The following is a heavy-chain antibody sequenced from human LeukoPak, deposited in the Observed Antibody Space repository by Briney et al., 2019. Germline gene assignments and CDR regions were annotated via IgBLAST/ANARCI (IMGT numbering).Heavy chain of an antibody. CDR2: IIGSGGNT. V-gene: IGHV3-23*01. Sequence: PGGSLRLSCAPSGFTFRSYWMHWVRQAPGKGLEWVSTIIGSGGNTYYADSVKGRVTISRDNSKNTLYLQMNSLRAEDTALYYCAKYSGDYYIFQFIDYWGQGTLVTVSS. CDR1: GFTFRSYW. D-gene: IGHD4-17*01. CDR3: AKYSGDYYIFQFIDY. J-gene: IGHJ4*02.